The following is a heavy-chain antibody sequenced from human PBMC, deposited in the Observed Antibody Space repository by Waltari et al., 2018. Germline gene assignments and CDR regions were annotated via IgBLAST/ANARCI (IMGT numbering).Heavy chain of an antibody. CDR2: INHSGST. CDR1: GGSSSGYD. D-gene: IGHD5-18*01. V-gene: IGHV4-34*01. Sequence: QVQLQQWGAGLFKPSETLSLTSAAYGGSSSGYDCAWITHPPGKGLEWIGEINHSGSTNYNPSLKSRVTISVDTSKNQFSLKLSSVTAADTAVYYCARVKRGYSYGSYNWFDPWGQGTLVTVSS. CDR3: ARVKRGYSYGSYNWFDP. J-gene: IGHJ5*02.